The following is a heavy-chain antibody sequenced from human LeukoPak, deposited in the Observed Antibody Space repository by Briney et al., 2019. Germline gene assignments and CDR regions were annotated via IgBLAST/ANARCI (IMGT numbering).Heavy chain of an antibody. V-gene: IGHV3-21*01. CDR3: ARDGRLQLPLDY. J-gene: IGHJ4*02. D-gene: IGHD5-24*01. Sequence: GGSLRLSCAASGFTFSSYSMNWVRQAPGKGLEWVSSISSSSSYIYYADSVKGRFTISRDNAKNSLYLQMNSLRAEDTAVYYCARDGRLQLPLDYWGQGTLVTVSS. CDR2: ISSSSSYI. CDR1: GFTFSSYS.